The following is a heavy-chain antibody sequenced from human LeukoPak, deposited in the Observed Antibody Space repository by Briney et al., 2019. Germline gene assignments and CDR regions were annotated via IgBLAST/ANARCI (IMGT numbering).Heavy chain of an antibody. Sequence: PGGSLRLSCAASGFTFSSYWMSWVRQAPGKGLEWVANIKQDGSEKYYVDSVKGRFTISRDNAKNSLYLQMNSLRAEDTAVYYCARGSTDYYYYMDVWGKGTTVTVSS. D-gene: IGHD4-17*01. CDR1: GFTFSSYW. CDR2: IKQDGSEK. V-gene: IGHV3-7*01. J-gene: IGHJ6*03. CDR3: ARGSTDYYYYMDV.